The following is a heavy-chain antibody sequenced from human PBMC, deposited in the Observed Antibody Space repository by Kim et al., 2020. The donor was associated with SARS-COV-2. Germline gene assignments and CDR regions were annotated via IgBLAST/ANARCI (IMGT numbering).Heavy chain of an antibody. CDR2: ST. J-gene: IGHJ4*02. V-gene: IGHV4-39*01. D-gene: IGHD2-2*02. Sequence: STHYNPYLKSRVTISVDTSKNQFSLKLSSVTAADTAVYYCARALYGEFDYWGQGTLVTVSS. CDR3: ARALYGEFDY.